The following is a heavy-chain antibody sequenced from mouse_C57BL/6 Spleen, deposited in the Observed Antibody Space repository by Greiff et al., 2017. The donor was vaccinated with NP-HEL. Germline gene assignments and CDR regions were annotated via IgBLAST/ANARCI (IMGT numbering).Heavy chain of an antibody. CDR3: ATPPAMDY. J-gene: IGHJ4*01. V-gene: IGHV5-17*01. CDR1: GFTFSDYG. CDR2: ISSGSSTI. Sequence: DVHLVESGGGLVKPGGSLKLSCAASGFTFSDYGMHWVRQAPEKGLEWVAYISSGSSTIYYADTVKGRFTISRDNAKNTLFLQMTSLRSEDTAMYYCATPPAMDYWGQGTSVTVSS.